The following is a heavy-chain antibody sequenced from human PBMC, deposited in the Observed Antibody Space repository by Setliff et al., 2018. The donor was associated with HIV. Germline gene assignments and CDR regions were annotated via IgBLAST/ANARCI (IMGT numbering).Heavy chain of an antibody. CDR1: GFRFRSHG. J-gene: IGHJ6*02. V-gene: IGHV3-30*02. D-gene: IGHD3-10*01. CDR2: LGHDGINK. Sequence: PGGSLRLSCAASGFRFRSHGIHWVRQAPGKGLEWVAFLGHDGINKYYTDSVKGRFTVSGDNSRNILYLQMNSLRVGDTALYYCAKELEEGLWVGDHYFYYGMDVWGQGTMGTVSS. CDR3: AKELEEGLWVGDHYFYYGMDV.